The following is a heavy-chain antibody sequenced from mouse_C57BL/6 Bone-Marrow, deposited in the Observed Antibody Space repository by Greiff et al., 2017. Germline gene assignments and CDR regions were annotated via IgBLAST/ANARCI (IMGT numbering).Heavy chain of an antibody. Sequence: QVQLQQPGAELVMPGASVKLSCKASGYTFTSYWMHWVKQRPGQGLEWIGEIDPSDSYTNYNQKFKGKSTLTVDKSSSTAYMQLSSLTSEDSAVYYCARCPAAHYYGRSYEGYYAMDYWGQGTSVTVSS. J-gene: IGHJ4*01. CDR3: ARCPAAHYYGRSYEGYYAMDY. D-gene: IGHD1-1*01. CDR1: GYTFTSYW. CDR2: IDPSDSYT. V-gene: IGHV1-69*01.